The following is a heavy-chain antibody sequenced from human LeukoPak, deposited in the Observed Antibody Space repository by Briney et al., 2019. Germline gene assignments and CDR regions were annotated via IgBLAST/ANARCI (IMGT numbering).Heavy chain of an antibody. Sequence: GGSLRLSCAASGFTFSSYSMNWVRQAPGKGLEWGSSIDFSSTYIYYIDSVKGGFTISRDNSRSSLYLQMNTLRAEDTAVYYCARDGTGFSSGMGVWGQGTTVTVSS. CDR3: ARDGTGFSSGMGV. V-gene: IGHV3-21*06. CDR1: GFTFSSYS. D-gene: IGHD7-27*01. J-gene: IGHJ6*02. CDR2: IDFSSTYI.